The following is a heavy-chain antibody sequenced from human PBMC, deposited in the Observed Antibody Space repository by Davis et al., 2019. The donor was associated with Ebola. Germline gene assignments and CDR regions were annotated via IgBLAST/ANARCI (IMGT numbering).Heavy chain of an antibody. CDR1: GFTFSSYW. CDR3: ARPRYDILTGYYDH. D-gene: IGHD3-9*01. CDR2: INSDGSST. V-gene: IGHV3-74*01. Sequence: PGGSLRLSCAASGFTFSSYWMHWVRQAPGKGLVWVSRINSDGSSTNYADSVKGRFTISRDNAKNTLYLQMNSLRAEDTAVYYCARPRYDILTGYYDHWGQGTLVTVSS. J-gene: IGHJ5*02.